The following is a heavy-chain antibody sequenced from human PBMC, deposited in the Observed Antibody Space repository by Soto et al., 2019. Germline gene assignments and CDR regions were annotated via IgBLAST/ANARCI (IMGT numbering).Heavy chain of an antibody. CDR3: ARLRVATACFDW. CDR2: ITSRSTTI. V-gene: IGHV3-48*02. D-gene: IGHD2-21*02. CDR1: GFTFTSKN. Sequence: PGGSLRLSCTAPGFTFTSKNMNWVRQAPGEGLEWLSHITSRSTTIYNATSVKGRFTISRDNAKSSLYLQMSRLRDDDTAVYCCARLRVATACFDWWGQGALFTLSS. J-gene: IGHJ4*02.